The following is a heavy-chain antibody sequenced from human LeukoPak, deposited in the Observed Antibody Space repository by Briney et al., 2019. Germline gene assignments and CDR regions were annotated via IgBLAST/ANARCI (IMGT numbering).Heavy chain of an antibody. V-gene: IGHV3-21*01. J-gene: IGHJ4*02. Sequence: PGGSLRLSCAASGFTFSSYSMNWARQAPGKGLEWVSSISSSSSYIYYADSVKGRFTISRDNAKNSLYLQMNSLRAEDAAVYYCARDAGIAARGFGYWGQGTLVTVSS. CDR1: GFTFSSYS. D-gene: IGHD6-6*01. CDR2: ISSSSSYI. CDR3: ARDAGIAARGFGY.